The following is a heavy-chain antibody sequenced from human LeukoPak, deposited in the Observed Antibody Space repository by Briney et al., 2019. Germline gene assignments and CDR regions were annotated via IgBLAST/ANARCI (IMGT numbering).Heavy chain of an antibody. CDR2: ISGSGGVT. CDR1: GFTLSNYA. D-gene: IGHD1-26*01. CDR3: AKSGSYSGDWLDP. Sequence: PGGSLRLSCAASGFTLSNYAMNWVRQAPGKGLEWVSLISGSGGVTFYADSMRGRFTISRDNSKNTLYLQMNSLRAEDTAVYYCAKSGSYSGDWLDPWGQGTLVTVSS. J-gene: IGHJ5*02. V-gene: IGHV3-23*01.